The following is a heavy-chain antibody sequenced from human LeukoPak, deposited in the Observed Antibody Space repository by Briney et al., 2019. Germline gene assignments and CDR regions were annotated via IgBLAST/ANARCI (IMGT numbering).Heavy chain of an antibody. Sequence: GGSLRLSCAASGFTFSSYAMSWVRQAPGKGLKWVSAISGSGGSTYYADSVKGRFTISRDNSKNTLYQQMNSLRAEDTAVYYCAKDLRRYFDWISHFDYWGQGTLVTVSS. CDR2: ISGSGGST. D-gene: IGHD3-9*01. V-gene: IGHV3-23*01. CDR1: GFTFSSYA. CDR3: AKDLRRYFDWISHFDY. J-gene: IGHJ4*02.